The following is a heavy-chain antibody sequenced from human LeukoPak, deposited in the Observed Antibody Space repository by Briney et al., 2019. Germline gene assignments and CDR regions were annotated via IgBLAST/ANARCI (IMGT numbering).Heavy chain of an antibody. CDR1: GGSMSSYY. Sequence: SETLSLTCTVSGGSMSSYYWSWIRQPPGKGLEWIGYIYYSGSTNYNPSLKSRVTISVDPAKHQLSLKLSSVTAADTAVYYCARSSSSWYFAVRDYYYYYYMDVWGKGTTVTVSS. CDR3: ARSSSSWYFAVRDYYYYYYMDV. V-gene: IGHV4-59*12. D-gene: IGHD6-13*01. J-gene: IGHJ6*03. CDR2: IYYSGST.